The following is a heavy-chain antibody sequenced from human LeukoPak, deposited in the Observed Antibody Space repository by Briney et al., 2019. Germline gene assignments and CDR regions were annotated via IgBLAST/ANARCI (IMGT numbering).Heavy chain of an antibody. CDR2: INHSGST. CDR3: ARGRRGYSGTYYYYGMDV. Sequence: SETLSLTCAVYGGSFSGYYWSWIRQPPGKGLEWIGEINHSGSTNYNPSLKSRATISVDTSKNQFSLKLSSVTAADTAVYYCARGRRGYSGTYYYYGMDVWGQGTTVTVSS. CDR1: GGSFSGYY. V-gene: IGHV4-34*01. J-gene: IGHJ6*02. D-gene: IGHD5-12*01.